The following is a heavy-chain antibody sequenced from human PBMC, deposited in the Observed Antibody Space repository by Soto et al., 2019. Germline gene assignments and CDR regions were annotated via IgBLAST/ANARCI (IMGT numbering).Heavy chain of an antibody. D-gene: IGHD1-1*01. Sequence: ASVKVSCKASGYTFSSYAMHWVRQAPGQRLEWMGWINAGNGNRKYSQKFQGRVTITRDTSASTAYLELSSLRSEDTAVYYCARDQGVPGPGDYWGQGTLVTVSS. CDR1: GYTFSSYA. CDR3: ARDQGVPGPGDY. J-gene: IGHJ4*02. CDR2: INAGNGNR. V-gene: IGHV1-3*01.